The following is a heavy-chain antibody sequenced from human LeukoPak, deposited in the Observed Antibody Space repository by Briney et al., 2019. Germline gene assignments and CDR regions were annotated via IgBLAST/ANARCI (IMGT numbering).Heavy chain of an antibody. Sequence: PSETLSLTCTVSRGSISSAGYYWSWIRQPAGKGLEWIGRVYTSGRTNYNPSLRSRVTISVDTSKNQFSLKLNSVTAADTAVYYCVRVPYSSSWYFDYWGQGTLVTVSS. V-gene: IGHV4-61*02. CDR2: VYTSGRT. D-gene: IGHD6-13*01. J-gene: IGHJ4*02. CDR3: VRVPYSSSWYFDY. CDR1: RGSISSAGYY.